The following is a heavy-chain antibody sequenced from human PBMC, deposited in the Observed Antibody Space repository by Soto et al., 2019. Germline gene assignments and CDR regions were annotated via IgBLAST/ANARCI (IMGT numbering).Heavy chain of an antibody. V-gene: IGHV4-59*08. CDR2: IYYSGST. D-gene: IGHD3-22*01. Sequence: QVQLQESGPGLVKPSETLSLTCTVSGGSISSYYWSWIRQPPGKGLEWIGYIYYSGSTNYNHSLKRRVTISVNTSKNHFSLKLSSVTAAATAVYYCARLPYPDYYDSSGHRGADYWGQGTLVTVSS. CDR3: ARLPYPDYYDSSGHRGADY. CDR1: GGSISSYY. J-gene: IGHJ4*01.